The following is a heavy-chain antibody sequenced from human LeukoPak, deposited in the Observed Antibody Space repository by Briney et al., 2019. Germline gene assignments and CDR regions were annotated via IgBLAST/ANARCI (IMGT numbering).Heavy chain of an antibody. V-gene: IGHV3-30*02. CDR3: ARGPYGSGNYYGVNNYFDP. CDR1: RFTFSSFG. Sequence: GGSLRLSCAASRFTFSSFGMHWVRQAPGKGLEWVAFVQYDGRNEYYADSVKGRFTISRDNSKSTLYLQMSSLRPEDTAVYYCARGPYGSGNYYGVNNYFDPWGQGTRVTVSS. D-gene: IGHD3-10*01. CDR2: VQYDGRNE. J-gene: IGHJ5*02.